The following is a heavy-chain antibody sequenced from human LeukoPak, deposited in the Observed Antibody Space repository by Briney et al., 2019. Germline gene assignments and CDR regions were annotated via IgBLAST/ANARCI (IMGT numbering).Heavy chain of an antibody. J-gene: IGHJ4*02. CDR1: GFSLSIYD. D-gene: IGHD5-18*01. CDR2: IGLVGDT. V-gene: IGHV3-13*04. CDR3: ARDRGYSYGYASDY. Sequence: GGSLRLSCAASGFSLSIYDMHWVRQTTGKGLEWVSGIGLVGDTYYPGSVKGRFTISRDNAKNSLYLQMNSLRDEDTAVYYCARDRGYSYGYASDYWGQGTLVTVSS.